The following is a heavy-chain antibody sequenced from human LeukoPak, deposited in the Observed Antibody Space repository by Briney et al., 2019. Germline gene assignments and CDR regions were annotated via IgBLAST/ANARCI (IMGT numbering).Heavy chain of an antibody. CDR2: ITPIFGTA. V-gene: IGHV1-69*05. J-gene: IGHJ4*02. Sequence: ASVKVSCKASGGTFSSYAISWVRQAPGQGLEWMGRITPIFGTANYAQKFQGRVTITTDESTSTAYMELSSLRSEDTAVYYCARSDSSGRYYFDYWGQGTLVTVSS. CDR1: GGTFSSYA. D-gene: IGHD3-22*01. CDR3: ARSDSSGRYYFDY.